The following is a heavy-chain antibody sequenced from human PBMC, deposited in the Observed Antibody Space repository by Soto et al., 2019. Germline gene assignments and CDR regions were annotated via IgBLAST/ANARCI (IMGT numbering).Heavy chain of an antibody. V-gene: IGHV1-18*01. J-gene: IGHJ3*02. CDR2: ISAYNGNT. D-gene: IGHD3-22*01. CDR3: ARVFFRLFAFDI. CDR1: GYTFTTYG. Sequence: QVQLVQSGGEEKKPGASVKVSCKASGYTFTTYGISWVRQAPGQGLEWMGWISAYNGNTSYAQKLQGRVTMTTDTSTSTAYMELRSLRSDDTAVYYCARVFFRLFAFDIWGQGTMVTVSS.